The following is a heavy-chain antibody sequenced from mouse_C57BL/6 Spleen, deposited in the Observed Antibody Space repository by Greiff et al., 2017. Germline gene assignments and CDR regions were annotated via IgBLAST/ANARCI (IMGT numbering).Heavy chain of an antibody. D-gene: IGHD4-1*01. CDR2: INYDGSST. V-gene: IGHV5-16*01. J-gene: IGHJ4*01. CDR3: ARELGNYAMDY. Sequence: EVQLQESEGGLVQPGSSMKLSCTASGFTFSDYYMAWVRQVPENGLEWVATINYDGSSTYYLDSFKSRFIISRDNAKNILYLQMSSLKSEDTATYYCARELGNYAMDYWGQGTSVTVSS. CDR1: GFTFSDYY.